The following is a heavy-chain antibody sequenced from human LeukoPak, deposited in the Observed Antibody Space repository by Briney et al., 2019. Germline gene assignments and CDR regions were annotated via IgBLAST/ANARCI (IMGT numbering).Heavy chain of an antibody. CDR2: ISGSGGST. CDR1: GFTFSSYA. Sequence: PGGSLRLSCAASGFTFSSYAMSWVRQAPGKGLEWVSAISGSGGSTYYANSVKGRFTISRDNSKNTLYLQMNSLRAEDTAVYYCAKSPYFYCSGGSCFIDYWGQGTLVTVSS. CDR3: AKSPYFYCSGGSCFIDY. D-gene: IGHD2-15*01. V-gene: IGHV3-23*01. J-gene: IGHJ4*02.